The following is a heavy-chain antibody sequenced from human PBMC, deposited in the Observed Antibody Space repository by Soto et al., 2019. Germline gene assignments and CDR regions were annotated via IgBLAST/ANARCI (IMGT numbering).Heavy chain of an antibody. V-gene: IGHV3-48*04. Sequence: GGSLRLSCAASGFTFGSYGMNCVRQAPGKGLEWVSFISTTSGTIHYADSVRGRFAISRDNAKNSLYLQMDSLRAEDTAVYYCARVRCSGGSCWVYYYVDVWGKGTTVTVSS. J-gene: IGHJ6*03. CDR2: ISTTSGTI. CDR1: GFTFGSYG. CDR3: ARVRCSGGSCWVYYYVDV. D-gene: IGHD2-15*01.